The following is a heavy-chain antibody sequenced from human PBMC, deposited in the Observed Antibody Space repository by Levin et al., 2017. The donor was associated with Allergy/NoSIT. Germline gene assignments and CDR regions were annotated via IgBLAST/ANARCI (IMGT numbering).Heavy chain of an antibody. CDR2: ISSSGGGS. Sequence: GGSLRLSCAASGFTFSDYAMHWVRQAPGKGLEYVSAISSSGGGSYYANSVKGRFTISRDNSTNTLYLQMGSLRAEDMAVYYCARASLDYYDTDGYLPDDAFDIWGQGTMVTVSS. J-gene: IGHJ3*02. CDR3: ARASLDYYDTDGYLPDDAFDI. V-gene: IGHV3-64*01. D-gene: IGHD3-22*01. CDR1: GFTFSDYA.